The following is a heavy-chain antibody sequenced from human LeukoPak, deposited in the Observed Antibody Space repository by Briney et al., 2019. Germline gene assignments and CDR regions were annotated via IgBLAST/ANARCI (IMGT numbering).Heavy chain of an antibody. CDR2: IKQDGSTK. J-gene: IGHJ4*02. D-gene: IGHD3-16*01. V-gene: IGHV3-7*03. CDR3: ARDTPFGGY. CDR1: GGSISSSNW. Sequence: GTLSLTCAVSGGSISSSNWWSWVRQAPGKGLEWVANIKQDGSTKNYVDSVKGRFTISRDNAKNSLYLQMDSLRVEDTALYYCARDTPFGGYWGQGTLVTVSS.